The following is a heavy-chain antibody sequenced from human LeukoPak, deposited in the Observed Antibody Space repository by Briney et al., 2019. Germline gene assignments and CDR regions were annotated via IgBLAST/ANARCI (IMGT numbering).Heavy chain of an antibody. CDR2: MNPNNGGT. D-gene: IGHD3-3*02. CDR3: ARRRGHFWSGQSGDAFDI. J-gene: IGHJ3*02. CDR1: GYTFTSYD. V-gene: IGHV1-2*02. Sequence: ASVKVPCKASGYTFTSYDINWVRQATGQGLECMGWMNPNNGGTNYAQKFQGRVTMTRDTSISTAYMELSRLRSDDTAVHYCARRRGHFWSGQSGDAFDIWGQGTMVTVSS.